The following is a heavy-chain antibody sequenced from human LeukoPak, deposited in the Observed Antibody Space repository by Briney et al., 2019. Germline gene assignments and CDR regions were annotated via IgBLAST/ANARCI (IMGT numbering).Heavy chain of an antibody. CDR3: ARVRIQLWLNNAFDI. D-gene: IGHD5-18*01. CDR1: GFTFSSYA. Sequence: PGGSLRLSCAASGFTFSSYAMHWVRQAPGKGLEWVAVISYDGSNKYYADSVKGRFTISRDNSKNTLYLQMNSLRAEDTAVYYCARVRIQLWLNNAFDIWGQGTMVTVSS. CDR2: ISYDGSNK. J-gene: IGHJ3*02. V-gene: IGHV3-30*04.